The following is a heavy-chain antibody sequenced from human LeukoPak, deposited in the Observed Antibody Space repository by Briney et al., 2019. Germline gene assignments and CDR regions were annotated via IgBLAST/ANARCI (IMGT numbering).Heavy chain of an antibody. V-gene: IGHV3-74*01. CDR3: VRDLGGRSGH. D-gene: IGHD1-26*01. CDR2: INEDGSTT. CDR1: VFTFISNW. Sequence: GGSMKLSCAASVFTFISNWIHWVRHAPWKGLVWVSRINEDGSTTNYADSVKGRSTIFRDNAKNTLYLQMNSLRAEDTAVYYCVRDLGGRSGHWGQGTLVTVSS. J-gene: IGHJ4*02.